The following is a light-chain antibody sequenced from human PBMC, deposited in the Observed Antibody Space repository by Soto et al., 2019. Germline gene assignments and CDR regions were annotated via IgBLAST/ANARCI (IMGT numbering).Light chain of an antibody. CDR1: QSVTNF. J-gene: IGKJ1*01. Sequence: ELVLTQSPATLSLSPGERATLSCRASQSVTNFLAWYQQKPGQAPRLLLYDASNRATGIPAGFSGSGSGTDFTLAISSLEPEEFEVYYCQQGSNWPWTFGQGTKVESK. CDR2: DAS. V-gene: IGKV3-11*01. CDR3: QQGSNWPWT.